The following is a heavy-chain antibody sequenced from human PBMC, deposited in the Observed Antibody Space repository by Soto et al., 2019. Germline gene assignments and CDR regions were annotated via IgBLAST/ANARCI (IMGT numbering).Heavy chain of an antibody. D-gene: IGHD5-18*01. CDR3: ARVGGYSYGTFDY. Sequence: QVQLQESGPGLVKPSETLSLTCTVSGGSISSYYWSWIRQPPGKGLEWIGYIYYSGSTNYNPSLTSRVTISVYTSKNQFSLKLSSVTAADTAVYYCARVGGYSYGTFDYWGQGTLVTVSS. CDR1: GGSISSYY. CDR2: IYYSGST. J-gene: IGHJ4*02. V-gene: IGHV4-59*01.